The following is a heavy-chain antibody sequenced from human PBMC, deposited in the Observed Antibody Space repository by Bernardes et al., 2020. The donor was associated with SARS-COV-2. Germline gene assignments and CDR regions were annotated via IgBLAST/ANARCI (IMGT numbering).Heavy chain of an antibody. D-gene: IGHD2-15*01. CDR1: GGSINSYY. V-gene: IGHV4-59*01. J-gene: IGHJ6*02. CDR3: ARAPVVVQWPLYYYYGMDV. CDR2: IYYSGST. Sequence: SETLSLTCTVSGGSINSYYWSWIRQPPGKGLEWIGCIYYSGSTNYNPSLKSRVTISVDTSKNQFSLKVSSVTAADTAVYYCARAPVVVQWPLYYYYGMDVWGQGTTVTVSS.